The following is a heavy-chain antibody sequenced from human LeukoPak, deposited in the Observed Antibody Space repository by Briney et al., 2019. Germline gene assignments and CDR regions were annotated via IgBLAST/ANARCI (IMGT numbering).Heavy chain of an antibody. CDR1: GFTVSSSY. J-gene: IGHJ6*03. CDR3: ATATYSSSSYYYYYYMDV. D-gene: IGHD6-6*01. Sequence: GGSLRLSCAASGFTVSSSYMSWVRQAPGKGLEWVSYISSSGSTIYYADSVKGRFTISRDNAKNSLYLQMNSLRAEDTAVYYCATATYSSSSYYYYYYMDVWGKGTTVTVSS. CDR2: ISSSGSTI. V-gene: IGHV3-11*04.